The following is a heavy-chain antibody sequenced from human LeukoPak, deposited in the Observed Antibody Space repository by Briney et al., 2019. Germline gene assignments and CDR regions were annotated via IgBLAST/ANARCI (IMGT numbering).Heavy chain of an antibody. CDR3: AAERKVAAPFDP. CDR2: IVVGSGNT. CDR1: GYTFTSSA. Sequence: SVKVSCKASGYTFTSSAMQWVRQARGQRLEWIGWIVVGSGNTNYAQKFQERVTITRDMSTSTAYMELSSLRSEDTAVYYCAAERKVAAPFDPWGQGTLVTVSS. J-gene: IGHJ5*02. V-gene: IGHV1-58*02. D-gene: IGHD2-15*01.